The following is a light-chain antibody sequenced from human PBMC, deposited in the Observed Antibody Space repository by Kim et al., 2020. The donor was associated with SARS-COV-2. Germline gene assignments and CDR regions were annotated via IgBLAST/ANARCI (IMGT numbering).Light chain of an antibody. CDR2: KAS. J-gene: IGKJ1*01. CDR3: QQYYSGSRA. V-gene: IGKV1-5*03. Sequence: DIQMTQSPSTLSASVGDRVTITCRASQGVSDWLAWYQQKPGKPPKLLIYKASKLEDGVPSRFSATESGTEFTLTINSLQTDDYATYYCQQYYSGSRAFGQGTKVDIK. CDR1: QGVSDW.